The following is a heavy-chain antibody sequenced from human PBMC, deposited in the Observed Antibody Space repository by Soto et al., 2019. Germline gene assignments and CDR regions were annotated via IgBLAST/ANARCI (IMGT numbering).Heavy chain of an antibody. D-gene: IGHD2-2*01. Sequence: HPGGSLRLSCAASGFTFSSYGMHWVRQAPGKGPEWVAVIWYDGGNKYYADPVKGRFTISRDNAKNRLYRQINNLKAEDTAEYYSASDSLTGASCYDCYYYGMDVWGQGTTVTVSS. CDR1: GFTFSSYG. V-gene: IGHV3-33*01. J-gene: IGHJ6*02. CDR3: ASDSLTGASCYDCYYYGMDV. CDR2: IWYDGGNK.